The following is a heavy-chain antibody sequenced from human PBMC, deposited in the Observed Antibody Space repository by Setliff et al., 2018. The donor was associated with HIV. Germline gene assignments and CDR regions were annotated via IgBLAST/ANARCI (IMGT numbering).Heavy chain of an antibody. J-gene: IGHJ5*02. Sequence: SETLSLTCTVSGGSVDIYHLIWIRQPPGKGLECIGYIYASDTTHYKPSLEGRVTIYRDASKNQISLKLRSVTAADTAVYYCARVFPVVTAEDNRFDPWGQGTLVTVSS. V-gene: IGHV4-4*08. CDR2: IYASDTT. CDR3: ARVFPVVTAEDNRFDP. CDR1: GGSVDIYH. D-gene: IGHD2-21*02.